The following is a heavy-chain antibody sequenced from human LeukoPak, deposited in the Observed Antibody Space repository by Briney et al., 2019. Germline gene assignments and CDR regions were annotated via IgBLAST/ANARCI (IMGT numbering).Heavy chain of an antibody. D-gene: IGHD3-10*01. CDR3: ARGADRARYYYGSGSIPQGMDV. CDR1: GGSFSGYY. V-gene: IGHV4-34*01. Sequence: SETLSLTCAGYGGSFSGYYWSGIRQPPGKGREWMGEINQSGSTNYNPSLKSRVTISVDTSKNQVSLKLSSVTGAATAVYYCARGADRARYYYGSGSIPQGMDVWGQGTTVTVSS. CDR2: INQSGST. J-gene: IGHJ6*02.